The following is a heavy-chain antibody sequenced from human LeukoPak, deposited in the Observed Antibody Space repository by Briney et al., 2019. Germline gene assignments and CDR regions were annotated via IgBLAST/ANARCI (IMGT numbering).Heavy chain of an antibody. CDR2: ISDSGVMT. CDR1: GFTFSDYA. V-gene: IGHV3-23*01. CDR3: AKDRSIGTYYTFDH. D-gene: IGHD1-26*01. Sequence: GGSLRLSCAASGFTFSDYAMTWVRQAPGKGLEWVATISDSGVMTYYADSVKGRFTVSGDNSKNTLYLQMSSLTAADTAVCYCAKDRSIGTYYTFDHWGQGTLVTVSS. J-gene: IGHJ4*02.